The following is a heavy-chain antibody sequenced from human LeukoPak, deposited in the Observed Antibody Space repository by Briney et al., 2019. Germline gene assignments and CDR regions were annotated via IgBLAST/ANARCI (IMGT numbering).Heavy chain of an antibody. CDR2: IMWDGSQI. CDR3: AGLDTAKVTDGGY. Sequence: GGSLRLSCAASGFTFSNYCMRWVRQAPGKGLEWVACIMWDGSQIYYVDSVEGRFTISRDNAKNSLFLQMNSLRAEDTAVYYCAGLDTAKVTDGGYWGQGTRVSVSS. J-gene: IGHJ4*02. CDR1: GFTFSNYC. V-gene: IGHV3-7*01. D-gene: IGHD5-18*01.